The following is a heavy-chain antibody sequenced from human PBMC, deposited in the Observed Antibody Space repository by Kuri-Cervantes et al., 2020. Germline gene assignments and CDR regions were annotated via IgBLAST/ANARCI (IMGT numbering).Heavy chain of an antibody. CDR1: GGSISSYY. V-gene: IGHV4-39*01. CDR3: ARAGYDSSGYRRGPFDY. Sequence: ESLKISCTVSGGSISSYYWGWIRQPPGKGLEWIGSLYDGGSPYYNPSFKSRVTITVDTSKSQFSLKLNSVTAADTAVYYCARAGYDSSGYRRGPFDYWGQGTLVTVSS. CDR2: LYDGGSP. D-gene: IGHD3-22*01. J-gene: IGHJ4*02.